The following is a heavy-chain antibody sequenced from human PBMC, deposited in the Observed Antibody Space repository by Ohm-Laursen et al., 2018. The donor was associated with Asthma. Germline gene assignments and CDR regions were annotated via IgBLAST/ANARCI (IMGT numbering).Heavy chain of an antibody. Sequence: GSLRLSCAASGFTFSSYAMSWVRQAPGKGLEWVSAITGSGSYTYYADSVKGRFTISRDNSKNTLYLQMNSLRAEDTAVYYCARDHNDFLGAGGDGMDVWGQGTTVTVSS. J-gene: IGHJ6*02. CDR1: GFTFSSYA. CDR2: ITGSGSYT. V-gene: IGHV3-23*01. CDR3: ARDHNDFLGAGGDGMDV. D-gene: IGHD3-3*01.